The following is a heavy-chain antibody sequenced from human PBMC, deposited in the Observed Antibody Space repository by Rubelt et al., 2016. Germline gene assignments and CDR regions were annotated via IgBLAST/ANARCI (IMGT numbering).Heavy chain of an antibody. D-gene: IGHD4-17*01. Sequence: GPAWVSGVSGSGGSTYYADSVKGRFTISRDNSKNTLFLQMNSLRADDTAVYYCAKGLGRGSDGDYPVGDWGQGTLVTVSS. J-gene: IGHJ4*02. V-gene: IGHV3-23*01. CDR3: AKGLGRGSDGDYPVGD. CDR2: VSGSGGST.